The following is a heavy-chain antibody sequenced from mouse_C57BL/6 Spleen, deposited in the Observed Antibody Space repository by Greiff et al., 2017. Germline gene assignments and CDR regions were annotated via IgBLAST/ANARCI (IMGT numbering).Heavy chain of an antibody. Sequence: QVQLQQPGAELVKPGASVKMSCTASGYTFTSYWITWVQQRPGQGLEWIGDIYPGSGSTNYNEKFKSKATLTVDTSSSTAYMQLSSLTSEDSAVYYCARHGSKPHWYFDVWGTGTTVTVSS. D-gene: IGHD1-1*01. J-gene: IGHJ1*03. V-gene: IGHV1-55*01. CDR2: IYPGSGST. CDR3: ARHGSKPHWYFDV. CDR1: GYTFTSYW.